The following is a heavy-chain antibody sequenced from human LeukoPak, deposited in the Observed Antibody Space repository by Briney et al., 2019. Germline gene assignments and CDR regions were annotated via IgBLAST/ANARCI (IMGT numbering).Heavy chain of an antibody. Sequence: SETLSLTCAVYGGSFSGYYWSWIRQPPGKGLEWIGEINHSGSTNYNPSLKSRVTISVGTSKNQFSLKLSSVTAADTAVYYCARHPSQQWLVMMDNWFDPWGQGTLVTVSS. V-gene: IGHV4-34*01. D-gene: IGHD6-19*01. CDR1: GGSFSGYY. CDR2: INHSGST. CDR3: ARHPSQQWLVMMDNWFDP. J-gene: IGHJ5*02.